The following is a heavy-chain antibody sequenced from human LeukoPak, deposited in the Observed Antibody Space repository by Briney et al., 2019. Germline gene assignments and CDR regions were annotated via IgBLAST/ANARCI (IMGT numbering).Heavy chain of an antibody. CDR3: ARVELYASGWYGSIDY. CDR2: ISYDGTNK. V-gene: IGHV3-30*03. Sequence: GGSLRLSCAASGFTFSSYGMHWFRQAPGKGLDWVAVISYDGTNKYYADSVRGRFTISRDNSKNTLYLQMDSLRTEDTAVYYCARVELYASGWYGSIDYWGQGTLVGVSS. J-gene: IGHJ4*02. CDR1: GFTFSSYG. D-gene: IGHD6-19*01.